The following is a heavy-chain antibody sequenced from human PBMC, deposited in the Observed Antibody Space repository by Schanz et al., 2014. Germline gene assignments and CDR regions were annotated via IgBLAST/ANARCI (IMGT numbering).Heavy chain of an antibody. CDR3: AKTPREYCNYDNCPNWFDS. V-gene: IGHV3-23*01. CDR1: GFNFSDYA. J-gene: IGHJ5*01. CDR2: ISGGGGTT. D-gene: IGHD2-15*01. Sequence: EVHLLESGGGLVPPGGSLRLSCAASGFNFSDYAMCWVRQAPGKGLEWVSAISGGGGTTYYTDSVKGRFTISRDNSKSTLYLQMNSRRAEDTAVYYCAKTPREYCNYDNCPNWFDSWGQGTLVTASS.